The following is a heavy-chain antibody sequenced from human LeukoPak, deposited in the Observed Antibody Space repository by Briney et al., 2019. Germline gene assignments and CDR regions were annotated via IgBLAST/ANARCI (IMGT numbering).Heavy chain of an antibody. V-gene: IGHV5-10-1*01. Sequence: GESLKISCKGSGYSFTTYWISWVRQMPGKGLEWMGRIDPSDSYTNYSPSFQGHVTISADKSISTAYLQWSSLKASDTAMYYCAAHREATIGQFDYWGQGTLVTVSS. J-gene: IGHJ4*02. CDR2: IDPSDSYT. D-gene: IGHD5-12*01. CDR3: AAHREATIGQFDY. CDR1: GYSFTTYW.